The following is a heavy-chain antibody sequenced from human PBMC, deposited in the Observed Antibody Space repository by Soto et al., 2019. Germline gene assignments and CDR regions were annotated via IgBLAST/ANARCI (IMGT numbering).Heavy chain of an antibody. CDR1: GGSISSSSYY. Sequence: SETLSLTCTVSGGSISSSSYYWGWIRQPPGKGLEWIGSIYYSGSTYYNPSLKSRVTISVDTSKSQFSLKLSSVTAADTAVYYCARGGVRSGYYYYYYGMDVWGQGTTVTVSS. V-gene: IGHV4-39*01. J-gene: IGHJ6*02. CDR3: ARGGVRSGYYYYYYGMDV. D-gene: IGHD6-19*01. CDR2: IYYSGST.